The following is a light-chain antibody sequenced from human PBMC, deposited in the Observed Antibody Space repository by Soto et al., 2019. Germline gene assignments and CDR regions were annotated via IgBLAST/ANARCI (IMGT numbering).Light chain of an antibody. V-gene: IGKV1-39*01. Sequence: DVEMTQSPSSLSASVGDRVTITCRASQNIDIYLNWYQQKPGRPPTLLIYNTSRLQSGVPTRFSGSGSGTDFTLNISNLQPEDFATYSCHQSYITPPAFGQGTKVDIK. J-gene: IGKJ2*01. CDR3: HQSYITPPA. CDR2: NTS. CDR1: QNIDIY.